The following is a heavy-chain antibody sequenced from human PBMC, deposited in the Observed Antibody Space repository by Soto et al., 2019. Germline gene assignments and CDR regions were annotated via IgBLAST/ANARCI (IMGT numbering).Heavy chain of an antibody. CDR2: IKPDGSEK. CDR1: GFSITTYW. D-gene: IGHD5-12*01. V-gene: IGHV3-7*01. Sequence: EVQLVESGGGLVQPGGSLRLSCAASGFSITTYWMSWVRQAPGKGLEWVSNIKPDGSEKYYVDSVKGRFTISRDNVKNSLYLQMDSLTAEDTAVYYCARDLGYGDYWDQGTLVTVSS. J-gene: IGHJ4*02. CDR3: ARDLGYGDY.